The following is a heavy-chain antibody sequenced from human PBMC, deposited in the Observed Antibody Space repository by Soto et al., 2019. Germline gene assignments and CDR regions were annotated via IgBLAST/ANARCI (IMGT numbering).Heavy chain of an antibody. CDR3: ARDWGRDTTPYSHFDY. CDR1: GYTFTTYT. V-gene: IGHV1-3*01. Sequence: ASVKVSCKASGYTFTTYTIHWVRQAPGQRPEWMGWIKPGNGNTGYSQNFQGRVTLTTETSANTAHMELSSLRSEDTAVYYCARDWGRDTTPYSHFDYWGQGTLVTLSS. D-gene: IGHD2-21*01. J-gene: IGHJ4*02. CDR2: IKPGNGNT.